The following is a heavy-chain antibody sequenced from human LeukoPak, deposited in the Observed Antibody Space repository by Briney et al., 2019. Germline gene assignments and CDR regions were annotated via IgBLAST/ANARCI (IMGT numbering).Heavy chain of an antibody. CDR3: ARDNYYGSGSYTAY. D-gene: IGHD3-10*01. CDR1: GFTFSNFA. J-gene: IGHJ4*02. CDR2: ISGSGGST. V-gene: IGHV3-23*01. Sequence: GGSLRLSCVASGFTFSNFAMSWVRQAPGKGLEWVSSISGSGGSTYYADSVKGRFPISRDNPKNTLYLQMNDLGADDTAVYYCARDNYYGSGSYTAYWGQGTLVTVSS.